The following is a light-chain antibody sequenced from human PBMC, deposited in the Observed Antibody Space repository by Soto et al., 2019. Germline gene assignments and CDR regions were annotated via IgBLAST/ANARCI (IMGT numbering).Light chain of an antibody. CDR2: GAS. Sequence: EIVLTQSPGTLSLFPGERATLSCRASQSVSSSSLAWYQQRRGQAPRLLIHGASSRATGIPDRFSGSGSGTDFTLTISRLEPEDFAVYYCQQYGSSPRTFGQGTKVDIK. V-gene: IGKV3-20*01. CDR3: QQYGSSPRT. CDR1: QSVSSSS. J-gene: IGKJ1*01.